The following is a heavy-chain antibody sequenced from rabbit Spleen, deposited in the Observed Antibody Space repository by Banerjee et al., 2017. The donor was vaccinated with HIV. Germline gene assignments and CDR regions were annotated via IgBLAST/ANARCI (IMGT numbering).Heavy chain of an antibody. CDR3: ARDTSSSFSSYGMDL. D-gene: IGHD1-1*01. J-gene: IGHJ6*01. Sequence: QSLEESGGGLVQPEGSLTLTCTASGFSFSNKAVMCWVRQAPGKGLEWIACIEGGSSSFTYFASWAKGRFTISKTSSTTVTLQMTSLTAADTATYFCARDTSSSFSSYGMDLWGPGTLVTVS. CDR1: GFSFSNKAV. V-gene: IGHV1S40*01. CDR2: IEGGSSSFT.